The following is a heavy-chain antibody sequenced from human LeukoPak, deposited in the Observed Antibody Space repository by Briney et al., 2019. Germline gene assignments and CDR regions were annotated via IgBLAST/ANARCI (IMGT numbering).Heavy chain of an antibody. Sequence: PSETLSLTCTVSGGSISSGSYYWSWIRQPAGKGLEWIGRIYTSGSTNYNPSLKSRVTISVDTSKNQFSLKLSSVTAADTAVYYCAREADGYKHDYWGQGTLVTVSS. CDR2: IYTSGST. CDR1: GGSISSGSYY. J-gene: IGHJ4*02. D-gene: IGHD5-24*01. CDR3: AREADGYKHDY. V-gene: IGHV4-61*02.